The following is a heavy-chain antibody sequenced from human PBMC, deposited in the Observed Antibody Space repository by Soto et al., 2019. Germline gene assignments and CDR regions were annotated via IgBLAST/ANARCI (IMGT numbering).Heavy chain of an antibody. V-gene: IGHV3-21*01. CDR1: GFTFSSYS. D-gene: IGHD2-2*01. CDR3: ARSPPYCSSTSCYEPVDY. Sequence: PGGSLRLSCAASGFTFSSYSVNWVRQAPGKGLEWVSSISSSSSYIYYADSVKGRFTISRDNAKNSLYLQMNSLRAEDTAVYYCARSPPYCSSTSCYEPVDYWGQGTLVTVSS. CDR2: ISSSSSYI. J-gene: IGHJ4*02.